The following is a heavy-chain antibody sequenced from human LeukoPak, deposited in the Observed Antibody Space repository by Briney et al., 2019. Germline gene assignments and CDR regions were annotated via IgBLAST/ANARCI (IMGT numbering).Heavy chain of an antibody. D-gene: IGHD5-18*01. J-gene: IGHJ5*02. CDR2: IIPIFGTA. CDR3: ARTDGYSYGPNNWFDP. CDR1: GGTFSSYA. Sequence: GASVKVSCKASGGTFSSYAISWVRQAPGQGLEWMGGIIPIFGTANYAQKFQGRVTITADKSTSTAYMELSSLRSEDTAVYYCARTDGYSYGPNNWFDPWGQGTLVTVSS. V-gene: IGHV1-69*06.